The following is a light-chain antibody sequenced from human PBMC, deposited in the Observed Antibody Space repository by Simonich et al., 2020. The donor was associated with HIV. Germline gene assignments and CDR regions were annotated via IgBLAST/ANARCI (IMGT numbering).Light chain of an antibody. Sequence: DIVMTQSPDSLAVSLGERATINCKSSQSVLYSSNNKIYLAWYQQKPGQPPKLLIYWASTRESGVPDRFSGSGSGTDFTLIISSLQAEDVAVYYCQQYYSTPLTFGGGTKVEIK. CDR1: QSVLYSSNNKIY. CDR3: QQYYSTPLT. J-gene: IGKJ4*01. V-gene: IGKV4-1*01. CDR2: WAS.